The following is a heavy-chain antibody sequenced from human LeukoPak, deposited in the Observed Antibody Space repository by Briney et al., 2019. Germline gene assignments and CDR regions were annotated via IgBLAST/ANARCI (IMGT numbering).Heavy chain of an antibody. CDR3: ARGGYSYGYGFDY. CDR2: IYHSGIT. Sequence: SETLSLTCTVSGSSISSSYWSWIRQPPGKGLEWIGYIYHSGITNYNPSLKSRVTISVDTSKNQFSLKLTSVTAADTAVYYCARGGYSYGYGFDYWGQGTLVTVSS. D-gene: IGHD5-18*01. V-gene: IGHV4-59*01. CDR1: GSSISSSY. J-gene: IGHJ4*02.